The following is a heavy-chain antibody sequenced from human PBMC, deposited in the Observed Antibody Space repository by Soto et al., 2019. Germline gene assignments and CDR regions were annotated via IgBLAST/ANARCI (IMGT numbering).Heavy chain of an antibody. CDR3: ARGWVGSGYDP. V-gene: IGHV1-18*01. Sequence: GASVKVSCKASGYTFISCGINWVRQAPGQGLEWMGWITPYNGNTNYAQKLQGRVTMTTDTSTSTAYMELRSLRSDDTAVYYCARGWVGSGYDPWGQGTLVTVSS. J-gene: IGHJ5*02. CDR1: GYTFISCG. D-gene: IGHD5-12*01. CDR2: ITPYNGNT.